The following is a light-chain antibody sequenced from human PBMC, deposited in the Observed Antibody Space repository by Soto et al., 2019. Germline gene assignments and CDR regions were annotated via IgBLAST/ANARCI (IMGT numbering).Light chain of an antibody. Sequence: QSALTQPASVSGSPGQSITISCTGTSSDVGGYNYVSWYQQQPGKAPKLMIYDVSNRPSGVSNRFSGSKSGNTASLTISGLQADDEADYYCSSYTSSSTVVFGGGTKVTVL. V-gene: IGLV2-14*01. CDR1: SSDVGGYNY. J-gene: IGLJ2*01. CDR2: DVS. CDR3: SSYTSSSTVV.